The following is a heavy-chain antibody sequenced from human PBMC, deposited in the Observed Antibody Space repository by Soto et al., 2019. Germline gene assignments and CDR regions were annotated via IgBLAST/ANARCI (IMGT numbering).Heavy chain of an antibody. CDR3: TRESLSSPGGYYTGREGFDP. D-gene: IGHD3-3*01. CDR1: GFTFGDYA. V-gene: IGHV3-49*03. J-gene: IGHJ5*02. CDR2: IRSKAYGGTT. Sequence: GGSLRLSCTASGFTFGDYAMSWFRQAPGKGLEWVGFIRSKAYGGTTEYAASVKGRFTISRDDSKSIAYLQMNSLKTEDTAVYYCTRESLSSPGGYYTGREGFDPWGQGTLVTVSS.